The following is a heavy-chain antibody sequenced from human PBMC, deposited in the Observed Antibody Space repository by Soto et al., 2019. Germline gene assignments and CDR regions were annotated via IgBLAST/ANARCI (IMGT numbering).Heavy chain of an antibody. V-gene: IGHV1-18*01. CDR2: IIPNNGNT. CDR1: GYTFTDHG. D-gene: IGHD2-15*01. J-gene: IGHJ4*02. Sequence: QVQLMQSGVEVKKPGASVKVSCKGSGYTFTDHGISWVRQAPGQGLEWMGWIIPNNGNTKNAPKFQGRVTMTTTTATSTAYMELRRLRSDDTAVYYCARLSGVVVGDYWGQGTLVTVSS. CDR3: ARLSGVVVGDY.